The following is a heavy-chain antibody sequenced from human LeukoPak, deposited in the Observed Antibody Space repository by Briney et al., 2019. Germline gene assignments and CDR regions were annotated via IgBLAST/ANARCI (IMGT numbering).Heavy chain of an antibody. CDR1: GFTFSSYA. V-gene: IGHV3-23*01. J-gene: IGHJ6*02. D-gene: IGHD1-26*01. CDR2: ISSSGYNT. Sequence: GGSLRLSCAASGFTFSSYAMNWVRQAPGEGLEWVSLISSSGYNTYYADSVKGRFTISRDNSKNTLSLQMNSLRAEDTAVYYCAKDVRVGGGGMDVWGQGTPVTVSS. CDR3: AKDVRVGGGGMDV.